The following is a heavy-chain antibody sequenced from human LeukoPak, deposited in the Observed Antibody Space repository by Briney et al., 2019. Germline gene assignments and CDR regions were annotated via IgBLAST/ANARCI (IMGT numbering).Heavy chain of an antibody. CDR2: ISGGTT. CDR1: GFTFSSCA. Sequence: GGSLRLSCAASGFTFSSCAMIWVRQAPGKGLEWIGFISGGTTEYAASVKGRFTISRDDSTSIAYLQMNSLTTEDTAVYYCWGSGWLSVYWGQGTLVPVSS. J-gene: IGHJ4*02. CDR3: WGSGWLSVY. D-gene: IGHD6-19*01. V-gene: IGHV3-49*04.